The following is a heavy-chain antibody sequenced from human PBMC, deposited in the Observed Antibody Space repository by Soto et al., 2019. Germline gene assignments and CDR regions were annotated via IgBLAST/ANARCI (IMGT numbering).Heavy chain of an antibody. CDR3: ARVRRSSSWYAGFYFDY. J-gene: IGHJ4*02. CDR1: GGSIFSTSW. Sequence: SETLSLTCAVSGGSIFSTSWWSWVRQSPGKGLEWIGEIHHDGSTNYNPSLKSRVIISVDTSKNQFSLKLSSVTAADTAVYYCARVRRSSSWYAGFYFDYWGQGTLVTVSS. V-gene: IGHV4-4*02. D-gene: IGHD6-13*01. CDR2: IHHDGST.